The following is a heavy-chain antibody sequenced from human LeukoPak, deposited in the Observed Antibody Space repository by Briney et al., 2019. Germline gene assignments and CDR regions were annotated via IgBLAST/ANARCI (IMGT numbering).Heavy chain of an antibody. Sequence: ASVKVSCKASGYTFTGYYIHWVRQAPGQELEWMGWINPNNGATTYAQKFQGRVTMTRDTSISTAYMELSRLRSDDTAVYYCALPPGSGGRPWGQGTLVTVSS. D-gene: IGHD2-15*01. CDR1: GYTFTGYY. CDR3: ALPPGSGGRP. V-gene: IGHV1-2*02. J-gene: IGHJ5*02. CDR2: INPNNGAT.